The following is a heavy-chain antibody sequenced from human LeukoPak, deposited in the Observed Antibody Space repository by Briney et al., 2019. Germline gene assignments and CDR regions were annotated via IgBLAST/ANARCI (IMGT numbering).Heavy chain of an antibody. CDR2: IYYSGST. CDR3: ARCSADYYYYMDV. Sequence: SETLSLTCTVSGGSISSYYWSWIRQPPGKGLEWSGYIYYSGSTNYNPSLKSRVTISVDTSKNQFSLKLSSVTAADTAVYYCARCSADYYYYMDVWGKGTTVTVSS. CDR1: GGSISSYY. J-gene: IGHJ6*03. D-gene: IGHD3-10*02. V-gene: IGHV4-59*01.